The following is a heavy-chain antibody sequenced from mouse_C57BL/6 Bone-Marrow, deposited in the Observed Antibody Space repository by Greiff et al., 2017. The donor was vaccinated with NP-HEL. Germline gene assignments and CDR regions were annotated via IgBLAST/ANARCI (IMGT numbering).Heavy chain of an antibody. D-gene: IGHD2-2*01. CDR3: ASYYGYDGRYYYAMDY. V-gene: IGHV1-75*01. Sequence: VQLQQSGPELVKPGASVKISCKASGYTFTDYYINWVKQRPGQGLEWIGWIFPGSGSTYYNEKFKGKATLTVDKSSSTAYMLLSSLTSEDSAVYVCASYYGYDGRYYYAMDYWGQGTSVTVSS. J-gene: IGHJ4*01. CDR1: GYTFTDYY. CDR2: IFPGSGST.